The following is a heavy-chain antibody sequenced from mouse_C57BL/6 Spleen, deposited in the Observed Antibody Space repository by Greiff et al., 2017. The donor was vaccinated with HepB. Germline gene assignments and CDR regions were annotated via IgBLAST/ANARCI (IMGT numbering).Heavy chain of an antibody. D-gene: IGHD1-1*01. CDR1: GYSITSGYY. Sequence: DVQLQESGPGLVKPSQSLSLTCSVTGYSITSGYYWNWIRQFPGNKLEWMGYISYDGSNNYNPSLKNRISITRDTSKNQFFLKLNSVTTEDTATYYCARDGITTVVAPFDYWGQGTTLTVSS. J-gene: IGHJ2*01. CDR2: ISYDGSN. CDR3: ARDGITTVVAPFDY. V-gene: IGHV3-6*01.